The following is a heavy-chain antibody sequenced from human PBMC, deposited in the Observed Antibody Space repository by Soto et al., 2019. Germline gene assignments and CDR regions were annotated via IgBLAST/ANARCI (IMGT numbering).Heavy chain of an antibody. V-gene: IGHV4-34*01. D-gene: IGHD3-10*01. CDR2: INHSGST. CDR1: GGSFSGYY. CDR3: ARRRGYYYGSGSYYPWDPYYYYGMDV. Sequence: SETLSLTCAVYGGSFSGYYWGWIRQPPGKGLEWIGEINHSGSTNYNPSLKSRVTISVDTSKNQFSLKLSSVAAADTAVYYCARRRGYYYGSGSYYPWDPYYYYGMDVWGQGTTATVS. J-gene: IGHJ6*02.